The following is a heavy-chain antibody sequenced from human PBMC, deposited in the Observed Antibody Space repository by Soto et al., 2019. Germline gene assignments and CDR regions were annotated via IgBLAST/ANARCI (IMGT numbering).Heavy chain of an antibody. Sequence: SEPLSLTCTVSGDSFSNYYCNWVRKSAGKGLEWIGRIYPTGSTTYNPSLKSRLTMSVDTSKNQFSLRLTSMTAADTAVYYCATGRSEVVPGAMDTWGQGTLVTVSA. CDR3: ATGRSEVVPGAMDT. J-gene: IGHJ5*02. D-gene: IGHD2-2*01. V-gene: IGHV4-4*07. CDR2: IYPTGST. CDR1: GDSFSNYY.